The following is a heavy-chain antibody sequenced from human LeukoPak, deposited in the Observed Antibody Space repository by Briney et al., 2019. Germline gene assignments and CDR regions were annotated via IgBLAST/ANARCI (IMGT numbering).Heavy chain of an antibody. CDR2: FDLVHGDT. J-gene: IGHJ4*02. Sequence: ASVEVSCKVSGYRFTELSRHWVRQAPGKGLEWLGGFDLVHGDTIYAQKFQGRVTMTEDTSTDTSYMELSSLGSEDTAVYFCTAGRAYSLLDFWGQGTLVIVSS. V-gene: IGHV1-24*01. D-gene: IGHD5-18*01. CDR3: TAGRAYSLLDF. CDR1: GYRFTELS.